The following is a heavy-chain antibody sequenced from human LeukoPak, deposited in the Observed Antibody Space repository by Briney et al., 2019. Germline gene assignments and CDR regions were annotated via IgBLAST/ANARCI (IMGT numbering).Heavy chain of an antibody. V-gene: IGHV3-53*01. J-gene: IGHJ3*02. Sequence: GGSLRLSCAASGFTVSSKDMTWVRQAPGKGLEWVSVIYSGGSRYYADSVKGRFTISRDNSKNTLYLQMNSLRGEDTAVYHCAKDPYYDSSGYRYEGAFDIWGRGTMVTVSS. D-gene: IGHD3-22*01. CDR1: GFTVSSKD. CDR3: AKDPYYDSSGYRYEGAFDI. CDR2: IYSGGSR.